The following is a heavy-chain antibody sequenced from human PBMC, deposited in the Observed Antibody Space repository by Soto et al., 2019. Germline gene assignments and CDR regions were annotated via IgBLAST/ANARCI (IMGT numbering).Heavy chain of an antibody. CDR1: GGSTRSGGYY. Sequence: ASETLSLTCTVSGGSTRSGGYYWSWIRQHPGKGLEWIGHIYYSGNTYYNPSLKSRVTISVDMSKNQFSLKLSAVTAADTAVYYCARVRRDIAVAGTDLDYWGQGTLVTVSS. CDR3: ARVRRDIAVAGTDLDY. D-gene: IGHD6-19*01. V-gene: IGHV4-31*03. CDR2: IYYSGNT. J-gene: IGHJ4*02.